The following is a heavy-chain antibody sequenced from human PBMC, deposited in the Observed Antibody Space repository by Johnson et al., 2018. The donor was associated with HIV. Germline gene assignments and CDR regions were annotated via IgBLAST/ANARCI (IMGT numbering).Heavy chain of an antibody. CDR3: ARAFPMVRYDAFDI. J-gene: IGHJ3*02. CDR2: ISYDGSNK. Sequence: QVQLVESGGGVVRPGGSLRLSCAASGFAFDDYGTSWVRQAPGKGLEWVAVISYDGSNKYYADSVKGRFTISRDNSKNTLYLQMNSLRAEDTAVYYCARAFPMVRYDAFDIWGQGTMVTVSS. V-gene: IGHV3-30*03. D-gene: IGHD3-10*01. CDR1: GFAFDDYG.